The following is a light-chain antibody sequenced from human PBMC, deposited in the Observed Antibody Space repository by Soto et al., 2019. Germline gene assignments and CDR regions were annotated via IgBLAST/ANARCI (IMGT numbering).Light chain of an antibody. V-gene: IGLV2-14*01. J-gene: IGLJ3*02. CDR1: SSDVGGYNY. Sequence: QSALTQPASVSGSPGQSITISCTGTSSDVGGYNYVSWYQQHPGKAPKLMIYEVGNRPSGVSNRFSGSKSGNTASLTISGLQAEDEADYYCSSSTSSSTLVFGGGTKVTVL. CDR2: EVG. CDR3: SSSTSSSTLV.